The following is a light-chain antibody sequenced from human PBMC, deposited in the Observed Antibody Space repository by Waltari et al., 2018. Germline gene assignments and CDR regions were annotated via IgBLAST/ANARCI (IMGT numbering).Light chain of an antibody. J-gene: IGLJ2*01. CDR2: EVS. Sequence: QSALTHPASVSGSPGQSITISCTGTSSDVGGYNYVSGYQQHPGKAPKLIIYEVSNRPSGVPNRGSGSKSGNTASLPISGLQAEYEADYYCSSYTSSSSVVFGGVTKLTVL. CDR1: SSDVGGYNY. V-gene: IGLV2-14*01. CDR3: SSYTSSSSVV.